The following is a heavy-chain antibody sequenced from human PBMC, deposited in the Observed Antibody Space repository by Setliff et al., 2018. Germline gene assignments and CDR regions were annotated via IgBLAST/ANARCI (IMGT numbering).Heavy chain of an antibody. CDR2: IYHSGST. V-gene: IGHV4-4*02. D-gene: IGHD1-26*01. CDR3: ARSSYSGSYLNV. J-gene: IGHJ6*02. Sequence: PSETLSLTCAVSGDSISSSNWWSWVRQPPGKGLEWIGEIYHSGSTKYNPSLKSRVTISVDKSKNQFSLKLSSVTAADTAVYYCARSSYSGSYLNVWGQGTTVTVSS. CDR1: GDSISSSNW.